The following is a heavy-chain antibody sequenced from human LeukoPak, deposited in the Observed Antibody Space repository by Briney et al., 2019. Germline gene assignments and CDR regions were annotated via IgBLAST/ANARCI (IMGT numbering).Heavy chain of an antibody. Sequence: GGSLRLSCAASGFTFSSYEMNWVRQAPGKGLEWVSYISSSGSTIYYADSVKGRITISRDNAKNSLYLQMNRLRAEDTAVYYCAKVYSYGSRSFDYWGQGTLVTVSS. V-gene: IGHV3-48*03. D-gene: IGHD5-18*01. CDR3: AKVYSYGSRSFDY. CDR2: ISSSGSTI. CDR1: GFTFSSYE. J-gene: IGHJ4*02.